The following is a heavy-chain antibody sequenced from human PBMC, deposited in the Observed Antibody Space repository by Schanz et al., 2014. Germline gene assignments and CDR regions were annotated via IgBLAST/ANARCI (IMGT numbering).Heavy chain of an antibody. J-gene: IGHJ6*02. Sequence: QVQLVESGGGVVQPGRSLRLSCAASGFIFSSYGLHWVRQAPGKGLEWVAFIWYDGSNKYYADSVKGRFTISRDNSENTLYLQMSSLSADDTAVFYCAKGMGYCSSGTCYDYYYYGLDVWGQGTTVTVSS. D-gene: IGHD2-15*01. CDR1: GFIFSSYG. V-gene: IGHV3-33*06. CDR3: AKGMGYCSSGTCYDYYYYGLDV. CDR2: IWYDGSNK.